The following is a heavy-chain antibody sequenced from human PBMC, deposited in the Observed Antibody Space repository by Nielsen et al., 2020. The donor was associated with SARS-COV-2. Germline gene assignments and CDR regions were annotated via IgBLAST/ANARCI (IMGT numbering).Heavy chain of an antibody. V-gene: IGHV1-69*13. CDR2: IIPIFGTA. CDR3: ARHYFGKYYYYYYGMDV. J-gene: IGHJ6*02. Sequence: SVKVSCKASGGTFSSYAISWVRQAPGQGLEWMGGIIPIFGTANYAQKFQGRVTITADESTGTAYMELSSLRSEDTAVYYCARHYFGKYYYYYYGMDVWGQGTTVTVSS. CDR1: GGTFSSYA. D-gene: IGHD1-14*01.